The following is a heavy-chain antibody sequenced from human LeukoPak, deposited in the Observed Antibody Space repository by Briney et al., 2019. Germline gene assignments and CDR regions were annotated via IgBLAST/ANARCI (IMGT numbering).Heavy chain of an antibody. J-gene: IGHJ4*02. CDR3: ARERKGLLWFGEPYFDY. Sequence: GGSLRLSCAASGFTFDDYGMSWVRQAPGKGLEWVSGINWNGGSTGYADSVKGRFTISRDNAKNSLYLQMNSLRAEDTAVYYCARERKGLLWFGEPYFDYWGQGTLVTVSS. CDR1: GFTFDDYG. D-gene: IGHD3-10*01. CDR2: INWNGGST. V-gene: IGHV3-20*04.